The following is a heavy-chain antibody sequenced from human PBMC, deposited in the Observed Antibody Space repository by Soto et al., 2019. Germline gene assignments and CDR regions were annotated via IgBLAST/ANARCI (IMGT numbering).Heavy chain of an antibody. CDR2: IWHDGSNK. CDR3: ARDYDSRTRNVDYDY. Sequence: GGSLRLSCAASGLTFSGYGMHWVRQATGKGLEWVALIWHDGSNKYYADSVKGRFTISRDNSKNTLYLQMNSLRVEDTAVYYCARDYDSRTRNVDYDYWGQGTLVTVSS. V-gene: IGHV3-33*01. J-gene: IGHJ4*02. CDR1: GLTFSGYG. D-gene: IGHD3-16*01.